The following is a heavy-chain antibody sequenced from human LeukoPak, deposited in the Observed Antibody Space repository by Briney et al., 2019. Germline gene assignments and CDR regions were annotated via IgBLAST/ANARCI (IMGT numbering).Heavy chain of an antibody. CDR3: ASRYYNSSGYYQFDY. Sequence: PSETLSLTCAVSGCSISSGYYWGCIRQPPGKGLEWIGSIYHSGSTYYNPSLKSRVTISVDTSKNQFSLKLSSVTAADTAVYYCASRYYNSSGYYQFDYWGQGTLVTVSS. CDR1: GCSISSGYY. V-gene: IGHV4-38-2*01. J-gene: IGHJ4*02. D-gene: IGHD3-22*01. CDR2: IYHSGST.